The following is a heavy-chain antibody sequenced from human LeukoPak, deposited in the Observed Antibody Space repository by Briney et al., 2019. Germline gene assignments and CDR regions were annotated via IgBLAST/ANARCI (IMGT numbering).Heavy chain of an antibody. CDR2: VYTSGST. J-gene: IGHJ4*02. CDR1: GGSFSSGSYY. D-gene: IGHD1-26*01. CDR3: ARGAKSGSSKYDY. Sequence: SQTLSLTCTVSGGSFSSGSYYWSWIRQPAGKGLEWIGRVYTSGSTNYNPSLKSRVTISVDTSKNQFSLKLSSVTAADTAVYYCARGAKSGSSKYDYWGQGTLVTVSS. V-gene: IGHV4-61*02.